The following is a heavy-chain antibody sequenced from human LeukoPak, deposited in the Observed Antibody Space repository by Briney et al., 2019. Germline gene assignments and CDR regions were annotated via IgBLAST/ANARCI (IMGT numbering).Heavy chain of an antibody. CDR3: ARSPPTTYHCDY. Sequence: ASVKVSCKASGYTFTGYYMHWVRQAPGQGFEWMGWINPNSGGTNYAQKFQGRVTMTRDTSINTAYMELSRLRTDDTVVYYCARSPPTTYHCDYWGQGTLVTVSS. V-gene: IGHV1-2*02. J-gene: IGHJ4*02. CDR1: GYTFTGYY. CDR2: INPNSGGT. D-gene: IGHD1-1*01.